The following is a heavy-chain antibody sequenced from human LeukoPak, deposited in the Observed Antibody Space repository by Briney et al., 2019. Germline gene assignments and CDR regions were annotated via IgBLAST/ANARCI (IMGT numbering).Heavy chain of an antibody. CDR1: GFTFSSYS. J-gene: IGHJ4*02. V-gene: IGHV3-21*01. CDR2: ISSTSSYI. Sequence: GGSLRLSCAASGFTFSSYSMNWVRQAPGKGLEWVSSISSTSSYIYYADSVKGRFTISRDNAKNSLYLQMNSLRAEDTAVYYCAREPNYYDSSGYSTSGGQGTLVTVSS. D-gene: IGHD3-22*01. CDR3: AREPNYYDSSGYSTS.